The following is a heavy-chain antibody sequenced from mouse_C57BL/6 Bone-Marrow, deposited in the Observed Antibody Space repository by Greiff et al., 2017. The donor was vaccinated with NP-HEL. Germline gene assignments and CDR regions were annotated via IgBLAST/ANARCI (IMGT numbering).Heavy chain of an antibody. CDR3: ARRYRGLYYYAMDY. V-gene: IGHV5-17*01. CDR2: ISSGSSPI. CDR1: GFTFSDYG. J-gene: IGHJ4*01. D-gene: IGHD2-12*01. Sequence: EVMLVESGGGLVKPGGSLKLSCAASGFTFSDYGMHWVRQAPEKGLEWVAYISSGSSPIYYAATVKGRFTISRDNAKNTLFLQMTMLRSEDTAMYYCARRYRGLYYYAMDYWGQGTSVTVSS.